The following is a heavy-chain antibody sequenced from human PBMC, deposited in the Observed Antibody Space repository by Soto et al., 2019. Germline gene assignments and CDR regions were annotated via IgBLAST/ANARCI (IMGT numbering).Heavy chain of an antibody. Sequence: GGSLRLSCAASGFTLSRYGMHWVRQAPGKGLEWVAVIWFDGSNKNYADSVKGRFTVSEDNSKNTLYLQMDGLGAEDTAVYYCARAYDTSGYPYFDYWGQGTLVTVSS. V-gene: IGHV3-33*01. CDR1: GFTLSRYG. D-gene: IGHD3-22*01. J-gene: IGHJ4*02. CDR2: IWFDGSNK. CDR3: ARAYDTSGYPYFDY.